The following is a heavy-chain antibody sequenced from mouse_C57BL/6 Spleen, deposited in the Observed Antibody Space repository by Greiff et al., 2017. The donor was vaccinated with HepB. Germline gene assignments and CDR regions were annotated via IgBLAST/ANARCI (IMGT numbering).Heavy chain of an antibody. V-gene: IGHV1-5*01. Sequence: VQLQQSGPVLARPGASVKMSCKTSGYTFTSYWMHWVKQRPGQGLEWIGAIYPGNSDTSYNQKFKGKAKLTAVTSASTAYMELSSLTNEDSAVYYCTRYWDPYWYFDVWGTGTTVTVSS. CDR1: GYTFTSYW. D-gene: IGHD4-1*01. J-gene: IGHJ1*03. CDR2: IYPGNSDT. CDR3: TRYWDPYWYFDV.